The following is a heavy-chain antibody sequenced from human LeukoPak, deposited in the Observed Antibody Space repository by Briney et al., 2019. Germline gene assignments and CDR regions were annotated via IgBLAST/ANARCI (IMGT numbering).Heavy chain of an antibody. CDR2: IGSTGATT. J-gene: IGHJ4*02. CDR3: RKLAGSSEL. Sequence: PGGSLRLSCAAPGFTFSTYGMTWVRQAPGKGLEWVSAIGSTGATTYYADSVKGRFTISRDNSKNALYLQMNSLRAEDTAVYYCRKLAGSSELWGQGSLVIVSS. CDR1: GFTFSTYG. V-gene: IGHV3-23*01. D-gene: IGHD3-10*01.